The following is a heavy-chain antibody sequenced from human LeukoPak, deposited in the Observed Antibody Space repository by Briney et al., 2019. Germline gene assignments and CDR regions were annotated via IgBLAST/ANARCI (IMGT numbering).Heavy chain of an antibody. CDR1: GFTFSSYN. Sequence: PGGSLRLSCAASGFTFSSYNMNWVRQAPGKGLEWVSYISSSSSPIYYADSVKGRFTISSDNAKNSLYLQMNSLRAEDTAVYYCARDYDYGDYGAFDIWGQGTMVTVSS. D-gene: IGHD4-17*01. J-gene: IGHJ3*02. CDR3: ARDYDYGDYGAFDI. CDR2: ISSSSSPI. V-gene: IGHV3-48*04.